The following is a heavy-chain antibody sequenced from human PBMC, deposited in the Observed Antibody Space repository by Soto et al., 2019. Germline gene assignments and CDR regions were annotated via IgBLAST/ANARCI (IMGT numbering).Heavy chain of an antibody. Sequence: SETLSLTCTVSGDSVSSGSYYWSWIRLPPGKGLEWIGYVNYGGSTNYNPSLKSPVTISLDTSKNQFSLKVKSVTAADTAVYYCAKHRGDGNYVFDYWGQGILVTVSS. CDR3: AKHRGDGNYVFDY. CDR1: GDSVSSGSYY. J-gene: IGHJ4*02. D-gene: IGHD1-7*01. V-gene: IGHV4-61*01. CDR2: VNYGGST.